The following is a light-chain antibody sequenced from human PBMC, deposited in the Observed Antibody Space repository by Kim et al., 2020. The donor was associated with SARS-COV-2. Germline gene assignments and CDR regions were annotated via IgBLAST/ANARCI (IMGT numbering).Light chain of an antibody. CDR1: QSISSW. J-gene: IGKJ2*02. CDR3: QQYNSYSCT. CDR2: KAS. V-gene: IGKV1-5*03. Sequence: SASVGDGVPIPGRASQSISSWLAWYQQKPGKAPRLLIYKASSLESGVPSRFSGSGSGTEFALTISSLQPDDFATYYCQQYNSYSCTFGEGTKLEI.